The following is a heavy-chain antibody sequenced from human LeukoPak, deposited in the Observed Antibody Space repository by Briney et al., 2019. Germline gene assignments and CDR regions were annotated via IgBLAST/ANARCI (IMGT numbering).Heavy chain of an antibody. Sequence: GSLRLSCAASGFIFSNYWMSWVRQAPARGPEWVSSLRGNDETFYADSVKGRFTLSRDDSRNTVYLQLNNLRVEDTAIYYCARASWVSDPDAVRWGQGTQVTVSS. CDR2: LRGNDET. CDR3: ARASWVSDPDAVR. V-gene: IGHV3-23*01. D-gene: IGHD3-10*01. CDR1: GFIFSNYW. J-gene: IGHJ4*02.